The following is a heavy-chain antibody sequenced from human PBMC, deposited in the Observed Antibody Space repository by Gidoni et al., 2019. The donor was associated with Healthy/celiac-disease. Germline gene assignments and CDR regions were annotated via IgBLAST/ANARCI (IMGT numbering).Heavy chain of an antibody. CDR1: GGSISSSSYY. CDR2: IYYNGST. CDR3: ARLGDYDFWSGYLDY. J-gene: IGHJ4*02. D-gene: IGHD3-3*01. Sequence: QLQLQESGPGLVKPSETLSLTCTVSGGSISSSSYYWGWIRQPPGKGLEWIGSIYYNGSTYYNPSLKSRVTISVDTSKNQFSLKLSSVTAADSAVYYCARLGDYDFWSGYLDYWGQGTLVTVSS. V-gene: IGHV4-39*01.